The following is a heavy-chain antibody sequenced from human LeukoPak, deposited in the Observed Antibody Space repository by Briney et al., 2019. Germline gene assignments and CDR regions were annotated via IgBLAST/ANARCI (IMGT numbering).Heavy chain of an antibody. V-gene: IGHV1-8*03. Sequence: ASVKVSCKASGYTFTSYDINWVRQATGQGLEWMGWMNPNSGNTGYAQKFQGRVTITRNTSINTAYMELSSLRSEDTAVYYCARGLAAAGTHWFDPWGQGTLVTVSS. CDR3: ARGLAAAGTHWFDP. CDR1: GYTFTSYD. CDR2: MNPNSGNT. J-gene: IGHJ5*02. D-gene: IGHD6-13*01.